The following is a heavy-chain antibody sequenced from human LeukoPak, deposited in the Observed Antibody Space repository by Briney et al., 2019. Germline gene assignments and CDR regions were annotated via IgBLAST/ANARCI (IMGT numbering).Heavy chain of an antibody. CDR1: GFTFSSYG. CDR2: ISYDGSNK. Sequence: GRSLRLSCAASGFTFSSYGMHWVRQAPGKGLEWVAVISYDGSNKYYADSVKGRFTISRDNSKNTLYLQMNSLRAEDTAVYYCAKSVHDSSGPSDYWGQGTLVTVSS. V-gene: IGHV3-30*18. J-gene: IGHJ4*02. D-gene: IGHD3-22*01. CDR3: AKSVHDSSGPSDY.